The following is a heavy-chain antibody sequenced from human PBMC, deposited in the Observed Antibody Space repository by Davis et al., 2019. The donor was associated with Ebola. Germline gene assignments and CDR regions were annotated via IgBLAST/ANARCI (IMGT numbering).Heavy chain of an antibody. CDR2: ISGSGGST. V-gene: IGHV3-23*01. Sequence: GESLKISCAASGFTFSSYAMSWVRQAPGKGLEWVSAISGSGGSTYYADSVKGRFTIFRDNAKNSLYLQMNSLRADDTAVYYCSSAFSSGWYESVDYWGQGTLVTVSS. CDR3: SSAFSSGWYESVDY. D-gene: IGHD6-19*01. J-gene: IGHJ4*02. CDR1: GFTFSSYA.